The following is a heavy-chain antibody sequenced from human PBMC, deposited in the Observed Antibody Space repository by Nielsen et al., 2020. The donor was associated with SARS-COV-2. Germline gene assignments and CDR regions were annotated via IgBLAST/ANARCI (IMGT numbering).Heavy chain of an antibody. J-gene: IGHJ4*02. CDR1: GYTFTGYY. CDR2: INPKSGGT. CDR3: ARDYNSSGYYYPYYFDY. D-gene: IGHD3-22*01. V-gene: IGHV1-2*04. Sequence: ASVKVSCKASGYTFTGYYMHWVRQAPGQGPEWMGRINPKSGGTNYAQKFQGWVTMTRNTSISTAYMELSRLRSDDTAVYYCARDYNSSGYYYPYYFDYWGQGTLVTVSS.